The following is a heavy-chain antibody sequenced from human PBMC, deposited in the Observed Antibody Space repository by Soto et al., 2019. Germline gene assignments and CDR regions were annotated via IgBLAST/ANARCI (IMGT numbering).Heavy chain of an antibody. J-gene: IGHJ4*02. Sequence: EVQLLESGGGLVQPGGSLRLSCTASGFTFSNYAMGWVRQAPGKGLEWVSVISGGADDTHYADSVKGRFTISRDNSKNTLYVQMDNLRAEDTAVYYCAKAINDYYAPLDYWGQGMRVTVSS. V-gene: IGHV3-23*01. D-gene: IGHD3-3*01. CDR1: GFTFSNYA. CDR2: ISGGADDT. CDR3: AKAINDYYAPLDY.